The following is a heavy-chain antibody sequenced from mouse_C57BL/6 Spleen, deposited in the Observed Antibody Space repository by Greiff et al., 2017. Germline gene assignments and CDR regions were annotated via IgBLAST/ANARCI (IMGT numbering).Heavy chain of an antibody. CDR2: IYPGDGDT. V-gene: IGHV1-82*01. CDR1: GYAFSSSW. CDR3: ARTYGPLYYFDY. J-gene: IGHJ2*01. Sequence: VQLQQSGPELVKPGASVKISCKASGYAFSSSWMNWVKQRPGKGLEWIGRIYPGDGDTNYNGKFKGKATLTADTSSSTAYMPLSSLPYEDSAVYFCARTYGPLYYFDYWGQGTTLTVSS. D-gene: IGHD1-1*01.